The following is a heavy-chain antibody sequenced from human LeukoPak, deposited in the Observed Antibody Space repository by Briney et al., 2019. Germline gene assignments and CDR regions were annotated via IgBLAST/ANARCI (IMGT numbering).Heavy chain of an antibody. CDR1: GFTFRSYG. CDR3: ARELPPLEKYYFDY. J-gene: IGHJ4*02. Sequence: PGGPLRLSCAASGFTFRSYGMHWVRQAPGKGLQWVAVIWYDGSNKYYADSVKGRFTISRANSKNALSLQMNSLRAEDTAVYYCARELPPLEKYYFDYWGQGAMVTVSS. D-gene: IGHD3-3*01. CDR2: IWYDGSNK. V-gene: IGHV3-33*01.